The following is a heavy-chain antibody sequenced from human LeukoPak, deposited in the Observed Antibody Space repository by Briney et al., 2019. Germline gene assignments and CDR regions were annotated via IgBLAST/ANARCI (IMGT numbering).Heavy chain of an antibody. V-gene: IGHV5-51*01. Sequence: GESLKISCKASGYSFTTYWIGWVRQMPGKGLEWMGIIYPGDSDTRYSPSFPGQVTMSADKSISTAYLQWGSLKASDTAIYYCARAVSSSSGNFDYWGQGTLVIVSS. CDR2: IYPGDSDT. CDR1: GYSFTTYW. CDR3: ARAVSSSSGNFDY. J-gene: IGHJ4*02. D-gene: IGHD6-6*01.